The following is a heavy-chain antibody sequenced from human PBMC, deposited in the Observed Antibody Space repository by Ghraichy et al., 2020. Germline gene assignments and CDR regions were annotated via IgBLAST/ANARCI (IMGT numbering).Heavy chain of an antibody. Sequence: SETLSLTCAVYGGSFSGYYWSWIRQPPGKGLEWIGEINHSGSTNYNPSLKSRVTISVDTSKNQFSLKLSSVTAADTAVYYCARVGTVTKNFRRYYYGMDVWGQGTTVTVSS. V-gene: IGHV4-34*01. CDR3: ARVGTVTKNFRRYYYGMDV. D-gene: IGHD4-17*01. CDR1: GGSFSGYY. J-gene: IGHJ6*02. CDR2: INHSGST.